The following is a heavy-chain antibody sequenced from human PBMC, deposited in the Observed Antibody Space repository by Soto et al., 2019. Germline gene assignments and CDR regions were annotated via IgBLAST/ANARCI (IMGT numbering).Heavy chain of an antibody. CDR2: ISWNGGNV. D-gene: IGHD4-4*01. CDR3: AKDKTTVSTGFYMDV. CDR1: GFTFDDFA. Sequence: GGSLRLSCAASGFTFDDFAMHWVRQAPGKGLEWVSSISWNGGNVGYGDSVKGRFTISRDNAKNSLYLQMNSLRPEDRALYYCAKDKTTVSTGFYMDVWGKGTTVTVSS. J-gene: IGHJ6*03. V-gene: IGHV3-9*01.